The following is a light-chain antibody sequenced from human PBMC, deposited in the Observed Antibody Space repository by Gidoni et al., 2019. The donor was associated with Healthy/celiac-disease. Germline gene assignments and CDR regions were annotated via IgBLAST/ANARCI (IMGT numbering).Light chain of an antibody. Sequence: IFLTPSPDSLGVSLGARATINCKYSHSVLYSSNNKNYLAWYQQKPGQPPKLPIYWASTRESGVLEGCRGSGSETGSTLTNSSLQADDVAVYDCKECDRTLLYTFGQGTKVEIK. J-gene: IGKJ2*01. CDR2: WAS. V-gene: IGKV4-1*01. CDR1: HSVLYSSNNKNY. CDR3: KECDRTLLYT.